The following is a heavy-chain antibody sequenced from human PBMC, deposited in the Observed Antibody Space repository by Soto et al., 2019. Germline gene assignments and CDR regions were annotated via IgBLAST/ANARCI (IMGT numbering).Heavy chain of an antibody. D-gene: IGHD3-10*01. J-gene: IGHJ4*02. CDR2: INHSGST. CDR3: ARDLPYGSGSYYVDY. Sequence: PSETLSLTCAVYGGSFRGYYLSWIRQPPGKGLEWIGEINHSGSTNYNPSLKSRVTISVDTSKNQFSLELSSVTAADTAVYYCARDLPYGSGSYYVDYWGQGTLVTVSS. V-gene: IGHV4-34*01. CDR1: GGSFRGYY.